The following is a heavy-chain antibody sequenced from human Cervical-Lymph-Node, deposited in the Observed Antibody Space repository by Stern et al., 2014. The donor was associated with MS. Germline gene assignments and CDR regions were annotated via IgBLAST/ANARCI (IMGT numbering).Heavy chain of an antibody. V-gene: IGHV1-2*02. CDR2: ISTKNGDT. J-gene: IGHJ6*02. Sequence: MQLVESGAEVMKPGASVTVSCKPSGYTFTHYYIHWLRQAPGQGPEWMGRISTKNGDTYYAPWVQGRVNISRDTSISTLYLEVTRLRFNDTAVYYCAENMDVWGQGTTVTVSS. CDR3: AENMDV. CDR1: GYTFTHYY.